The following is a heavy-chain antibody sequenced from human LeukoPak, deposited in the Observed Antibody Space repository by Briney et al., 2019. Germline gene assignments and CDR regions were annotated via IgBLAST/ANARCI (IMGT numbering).Heavy chain of an antibody. D-gene: IGHD6-6*01. CDR3: ARERKAGFGSSRYYFDY. V-gene: IGHV4-39*07. CDR1: GGSISSNTYS. J-gene: IGHJ4*02. Sequence: SETLSLTCTVSGGSISSNTYSWGWIRQPPGKGLEWIGSIYYGGSAYYNPSLKSHVTISVDTSRNQFSLKLSSVTAADTAVYYCARERKAGFGSSRYYFDYWGQGTLVTVSS. CDR2: IYYGGSA.